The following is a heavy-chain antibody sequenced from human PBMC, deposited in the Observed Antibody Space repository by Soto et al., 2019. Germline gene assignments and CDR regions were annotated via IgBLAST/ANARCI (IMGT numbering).Heavy chain of an antibody. CDR3: ARSFGVVAAGPFAY. D-gene: IGHD2-2*01. CDR1: GGSISSGGYY. V-gene: IGHV4-31*03. J-gene: IGHJ4*02. Sequence: SETLSLTCTVSGGSISSGGYYWSWIRQHPGKGLEWIGYIYYSGSTYYNPSLKSRVTISVDTSKNQFSRKLSSVTAADTAVYYCARSFGVVAAGPFAYWGQGTPVTVSS. CDR2: IYYSGST.